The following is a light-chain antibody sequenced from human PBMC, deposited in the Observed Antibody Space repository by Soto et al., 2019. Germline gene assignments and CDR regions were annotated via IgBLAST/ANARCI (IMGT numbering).Light chain of an antibody. Sequence: QAVVTQPPSVSGAPGQRVTISCTGSSSNIGAGYDVHWYQQLPGTAPKLLIYGDSNRPSGVPDRFSGSKSGTAASLAITGLQAEDEADYYCQPYDSSLSGSEVFGTGTKLTVL. V-gene: IGLV1-40*01. CDR2: GDS. CDR1: SSNIGAGYD. CDR3: QPYDSSLSGSEV. J-gene: IGLJ1*01.